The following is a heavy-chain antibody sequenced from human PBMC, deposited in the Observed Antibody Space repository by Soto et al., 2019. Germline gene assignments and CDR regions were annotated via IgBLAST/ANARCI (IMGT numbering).Heavy chain of an antibody. CDR3: ARSQYLPFFDY. Sequence: QVQLVQSGAEVKKPGASVKVSCKASGDTFTSYAFHWVRQAPGQRPEWMGWINAGNGNTKYSQKFQGRVTITSDTHASTVYMELRSLRSEDTAVYYCARSQYLPFFDYWGRGTLVTVSS. J-gene: IGHJ4*02. CDR2: INAGNGNT. V-gene: IGHV1-3*01. CDR1: GDTFTSYA. D-gene: IGHD2-2*01.